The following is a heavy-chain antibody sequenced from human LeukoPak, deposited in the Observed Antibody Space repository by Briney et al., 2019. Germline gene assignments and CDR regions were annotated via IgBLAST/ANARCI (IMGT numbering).Heavy chain of an antibody. Sequence: SETLSLTCTVSGGSISSGSYYWSWIRQPAGKGLEWIGRIYTSGSTNYNPSLKSRVTISVDTSKNQFSLKLSSVTAADTAVYYCAREKKDIVVVPAAIPDYWGQGTLVTVSS. V-gene: IGHV4-61*02. D-gene: IGHD2-2*02. CDR1: GGSISSGSYY. J-gene: IGHJ4*02. CDR3: AREKKDIVVVPAAIPDY. CDR2: IYTSGST.